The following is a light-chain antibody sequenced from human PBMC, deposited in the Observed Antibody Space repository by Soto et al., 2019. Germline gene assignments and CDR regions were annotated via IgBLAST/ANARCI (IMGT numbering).Light chain of an antibody. CDR1: SSNIGAGYD. Sequence: QSVLTQPPSVSGAPGQRVTISCTGSSSNIGAGYDVHWYQQLPGTAPKLLIYGNSNRPSGVPDRFSGSKSGTSASLAITGLQAEDEADYYCQSYDSSLSGSVFGGGTKKTL. J-gene: IGLJ3*02. CDR3: QSYDSSLSGSV. V-gene: IGLV1-40*01. CDR2: GNS.